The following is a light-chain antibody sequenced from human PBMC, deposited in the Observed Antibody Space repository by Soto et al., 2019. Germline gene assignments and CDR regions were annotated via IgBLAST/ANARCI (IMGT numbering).Light chain of an antibody. V-gene: IGKV1-5*03. Sequence: DIQMTQSPSTLSASVGDRVTITCRASQSISSWLAWYQQKPGKAPKLLIYKASSLESRVPSRFSGSGSGTEFTLTISSLQPDDFETYYCQQYNSYPWTFGQGTKVEIK. CDR1: QSISSW. CDR2: KAS. CDR3: QQYNSYPWT. J-gene: IGKJ1*01.